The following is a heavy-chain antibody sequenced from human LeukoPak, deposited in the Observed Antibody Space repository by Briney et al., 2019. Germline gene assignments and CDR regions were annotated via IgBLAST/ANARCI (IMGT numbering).Heavy chain of an antibody. D-gene: IGHD3-22*01. Sequence: GGSLRLSCTASGFTFGDYAMSWFRQAPGKGLEWVGFIRSKAYGGTTEYAASVKGRFTISRDDSKSIAYLQMNSLKTEDTAVYYCTRNYYDSSGHPFDYWGQGTLVTVSS. V-gene: IGHV3-49*03. J-gene: IGHJ4*02. CDR1: GFTFGDYA. CDR2: IRSKAYGGTT. CDR3: TRNYYDSSGHPFDY.